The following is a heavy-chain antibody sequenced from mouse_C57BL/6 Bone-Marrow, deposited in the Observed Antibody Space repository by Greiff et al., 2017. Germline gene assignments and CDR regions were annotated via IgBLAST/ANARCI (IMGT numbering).Heavy chain of an antibody. CDR3: ARKPYGSSPYYAMDY. V-gene: IGHV2-2*01. Sequence: VQLVESGPGLVQPSQSLSITCTVSGFSLTSYGVHWVRQSPGKGLEWLGVIWSGGSTDYNAAFISRLSISKDNSKSQVFFKINSLQADDTAIYYCARKPYGSSPYYAMDYWGQGTSVTVSS. CDR2: IWSGGST. CDR1: GFSLTSYG. D-gene: IGHD1-1*01. J-gene: IGHJ4*01.